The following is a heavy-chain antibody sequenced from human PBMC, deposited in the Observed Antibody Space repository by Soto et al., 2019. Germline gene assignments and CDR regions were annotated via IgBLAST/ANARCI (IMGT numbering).Heavy chain of an antibody. V-gene: IGHV4-59*01. CDR3: ARVGDYVWGSYRYRAFGY. CDR2: IYYSGST. J-gene: IGHJ4*02. D-gene: IGHD3-16*02. CDR1: GGSISSYY. Sequence: SETLSLTCTVSGGSISSYYWSWIRQPPGKGLEWIGYIYYSGSTNYNPSLKSRVTISVDTSKNQFSLKLSSVTAADTAVYYCARVGDYVWGSYRYRAFGYWGQGTLVTVSS.